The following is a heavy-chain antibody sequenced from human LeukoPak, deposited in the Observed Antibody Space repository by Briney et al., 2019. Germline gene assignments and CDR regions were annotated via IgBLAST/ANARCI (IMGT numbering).Heavy chain of an antibody. CDR1: GGSISSGSYY. CDR2: IYASKNT. V-gene: IGHV4-61*02. D-gene: IGHD5-18*01. J-gene: IGHJ3*01. CDR3: SAYTYANDAFHF. Sequence: SETLSLTCTVSGGSISSGSYYWSWIRQPAGKGLEWIGRIYASKNTKYNPSLKSRVTISVDTSKNQFSLKLSSVTAADTAVYYCSAYTYANDAFHFWGQGTLVTVSS.